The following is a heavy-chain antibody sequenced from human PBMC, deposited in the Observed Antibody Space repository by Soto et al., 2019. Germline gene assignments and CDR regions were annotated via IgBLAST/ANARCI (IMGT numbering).Heavy chain of an antibody. J-gene: IGHJ4*01. Sequence: QMQLEESGPGLVKPSETLSLTCTVSGASISSNTYYWAWIRRPPGKGLECIGSIDYDGSTYYNPSXKXXXXXXXXXXXXXXXXXXXXXXXXXXXXXXXXXXXXXXXXXXXPFDSWGQGTLVTVSS. V-gene: IGHV4-39*01. CDR3: XXXXXXXXXXXXPFDS. CDR1: GASISSNTYY. CDR2: IDYDGST.